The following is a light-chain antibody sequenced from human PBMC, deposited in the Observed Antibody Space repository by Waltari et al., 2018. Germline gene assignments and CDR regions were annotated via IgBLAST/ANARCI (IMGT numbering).Light chain of an antibody. Sequence: DIQMTQSPSSLSASIEDRVTLSCRASQFVSSYSDWFQQKPGKDPKLLIYATASLQSGVHSRFSGAGAGTDFTLTISSLQPDDFATYYCQQSYTSPPTFGQGTNVEIK. CDR3: QQSYTSPPT. CDR2: ATA. V-gene: IGKV1-39*01. CDR1: QFVSSY. J-gene: IGKJ1*01.